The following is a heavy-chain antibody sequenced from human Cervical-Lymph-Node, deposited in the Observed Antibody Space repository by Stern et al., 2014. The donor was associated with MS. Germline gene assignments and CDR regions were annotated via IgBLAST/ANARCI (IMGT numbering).Heavy chain of an antibody. CDR3: ARPAAARYFDY. CDR1: GFTFGRHY. J-gene: IGHJ4*02. CDR2: ISYDGSSH. Sequence: QVQLVQSGGGVVQPGRSLRLSCATSGFTFGRHYMHWVRQVPGKGLEWVAIISYDGSSHNYADSVKGRFTISRDNSNNTLYLQRNSLRIEDTAMYYCARPAAARYFDYWGQGSQVTVSS. V-gene: IGHV3-30-3*01. D-gene: IGHD6-25*01.